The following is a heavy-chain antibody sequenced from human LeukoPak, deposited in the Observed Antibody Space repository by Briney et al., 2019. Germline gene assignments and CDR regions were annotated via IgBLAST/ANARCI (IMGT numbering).Heavy chain of an antibody. CDR3: ARGVEPLAANTLAY. CDR1: GFTVITND. J-gene: IGHJ4*02. CDR2: LYSDGNT. Sequence: GGSLRLSCAASGFTVITNDMTWVRQAPGKGLEWVSVLYSDGNTRYADSVQSRFTISRDNSKNTLYLEMNSLSPDDTAVYYCARGVEPLAANTLAYWGQGTLVTVSS. V-gene: IGHV3-53*01. D-gene: IGHD1-14*01.